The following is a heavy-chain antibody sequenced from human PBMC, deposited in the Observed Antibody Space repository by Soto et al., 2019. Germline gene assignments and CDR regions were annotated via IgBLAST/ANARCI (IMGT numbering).Heavy chain of an antibody. D-gene: IGHD2-2*01. J-gene: IGHJ3*02. CDR2: ISSSSSYI. CDR1: GISFNRYS. CDR3: ATNTPSAFDI. V-gene: IGHV3-21*01. Sequence: GGSLRLSCAASGISFNRYSIDWVRQAPGKGLEWVSSISSSSSYIYYADSVKGRFTISRDNAKNSLYLQMNSLRAEDTAVYYCATNTPSAFDIWGQGTMVTVSS.